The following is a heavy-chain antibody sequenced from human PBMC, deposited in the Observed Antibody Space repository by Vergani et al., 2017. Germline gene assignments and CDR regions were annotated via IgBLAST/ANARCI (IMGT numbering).Heavy chain of an antibody. CDR2: IRSKANSYAT. J-gene: IGHJ4*02. Sequence: EVQLVESGGGLVQPGGSLKLSCAASGFTFSGSAMHWVRQASGKGLEWVGRIRSKANSYATAYAASVKGRFTISRDDSKNTAYLQMNSLKTEDTAVYYCTRHTSWWELQIGWGQGTLVTVSS. CDR3: TRHTSWWELQIG. CDR1: GFTFSGSA. D-gene: IGHD2-15*01. V-gene: IGHV3-73*01.